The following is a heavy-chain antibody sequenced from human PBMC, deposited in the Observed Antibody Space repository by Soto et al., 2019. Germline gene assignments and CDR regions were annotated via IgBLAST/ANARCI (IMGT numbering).Heavy chain of an antibody. CDR1: GFTSSNYA. Sequence: EVELLESGGGLVQPGGSLRLSCAASGFTSSNYAMSWVRQSPGKGLEWLSSIRGSGETTYYADSVKGRVTISRDNDKNTLYLQINSLTAGDTAVYYCAKGGTTTNIILDSWGPRTPVTVSA. CDR3: AKGGTTTNIILDS. J-gene: IGHJ4*02. CDR2: IRGSGETT. V-gene: IGHV3-23*01. D-gene: IGHD1-1*01.